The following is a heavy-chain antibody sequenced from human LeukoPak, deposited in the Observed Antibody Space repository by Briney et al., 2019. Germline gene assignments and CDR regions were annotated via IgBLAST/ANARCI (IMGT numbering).Heavy chain of an antibody. CDR2: IYYSGST. V-gene: IGHV4-39*07. D-gene: IGHD3-3*01. CDR1: GGSISSSSYY. J-gene: IGHJ5*02. CDR3: ARVPRSGVVKA. Sequence: KTSETLSLTCTVSGGSISSSSYYWGWIRQPPGKGLEWIGSIYYSGSTYYNPSLKSRVTISVDTSKNQFSLKLSSVTAADTAVYYCARVPRSGVVKAWGQGTLVTVSS.